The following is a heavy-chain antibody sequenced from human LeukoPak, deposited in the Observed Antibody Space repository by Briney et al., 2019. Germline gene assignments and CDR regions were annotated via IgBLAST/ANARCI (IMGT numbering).Heavy chain of an antibody. J-gene: IGHJ4*02. V-gene: IGHV4-4*07. D-gene: IGHD3-22*01. CDR1: GGSISRYY. CDR3: AREEYNDSSGRIL. Sequence: PSETLSLTCTVSGGSISRYYWSWIRQPAGKGLEWIGRIYTSGSTHYNPSLKSRVTISLDKSKNQFSLKLSSVTAADTAVYFCAREEYNDSSGRILWGQGTLVTVSS. CDR2: IYTSGST.